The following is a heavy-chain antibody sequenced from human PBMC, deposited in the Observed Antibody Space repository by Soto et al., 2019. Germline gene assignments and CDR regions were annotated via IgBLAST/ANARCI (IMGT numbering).Heavy chain of an antibody. CDR2: IYYSGST. CDR3: ARVGYGSLIDY. Sequence: SATLWLTWTLSGGYITSYRWSWLRHAPGKGLKWIGNIYYSGSTNYIPTLKSRVTISVDAAKKQFSLRLSAVTAADTAVYYCARVGYGSLIDYWGEGTLVTVSS. V-gene: IGHV4-59*01. CDR1: GGYITSYR. J-gene: IGHJ4*02. D-gene: IGHD3-10*01.